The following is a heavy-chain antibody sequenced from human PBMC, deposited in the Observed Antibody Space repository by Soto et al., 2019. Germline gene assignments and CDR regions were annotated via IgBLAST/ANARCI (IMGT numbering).Heavy chain of an antibody. D-gene: IGHD4-17*01. CDR3: TRGPYGTGGDYYYGMDL. J-gene: IGHJ6*02. V-gene: IGHV3-53*04. Sequence: EVQLVESGGGLVQPGGSLRLSCVASGFNVSSKYMSWVRQAPGKGLEWVSVLYSGGSTYYADSVKGRFTISRHNSKNTRHRQMSSLRAGDTAGYYCTRGPYGTGGDYYYGMDLWGQGTTVTVSS. CDR1: GFNVSSKY. CDR2: LYSGGST.